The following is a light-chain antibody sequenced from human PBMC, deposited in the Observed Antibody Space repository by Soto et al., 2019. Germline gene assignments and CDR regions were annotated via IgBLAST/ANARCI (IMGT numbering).Light chain of an antibody. Sequence: QSVLTQPPSVSGAPGQRITISCTGSSSNIGAGYDVHWYQQLPGTAPKLLIYGNNNRPSGVPDRFSGSKSGSSASLAITGLQAEDEADYYCQSYDSSHSRVFGTGTKVTVL. J-gene: IGLJ1*01. CDR1: SSNIGAGYD. CDR3: QSYDSSHSRV. CDR2: GNN. V-gene: IGLV1-40*01.